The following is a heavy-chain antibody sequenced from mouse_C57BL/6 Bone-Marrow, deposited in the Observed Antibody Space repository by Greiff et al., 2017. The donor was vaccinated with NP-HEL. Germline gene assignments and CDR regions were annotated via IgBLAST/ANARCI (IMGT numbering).Heavy chain of an antibody. CDR3: AREELGGGFAY. J-gene: IGHJ3*01. CDR1: GYTFTSYW. Sequence: VQLQQPGAELVMPGASVKLSCKASGYTFTSYWMHWVKQRPGQGLEWIGEIDPSDSYTNYNQKFKGKSTLTVDKSSSTAYMQLSSLTSEDSAVYYCAREELGGGFAYWGQGTLVTVSA. V-gene: IGHV1-69*01. D-gene: IGHD4-1*01. CDR2: IDPSDSYT.